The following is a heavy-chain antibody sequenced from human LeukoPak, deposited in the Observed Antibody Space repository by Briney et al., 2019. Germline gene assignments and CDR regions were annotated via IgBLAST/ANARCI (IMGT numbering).Heavy chain of an antibody. D-gene: IGHD2-8*02. CDR2: INSDGSST. CDR1: GFTFTYYW. J-gene: IGHJ4*02. CDR3: ARDTGFSNFDY. Sequence: GGSLRLSCAASGFTFTYYWMHWVRQAPGKGLVWISRINSDGSSTSYADSVKGRVTISRDNAKNTLYLQMDSLRADDTAVYYCARDTGFSNFDYWGQGTLVAVPS. V-gene: IGHV3-74*01.